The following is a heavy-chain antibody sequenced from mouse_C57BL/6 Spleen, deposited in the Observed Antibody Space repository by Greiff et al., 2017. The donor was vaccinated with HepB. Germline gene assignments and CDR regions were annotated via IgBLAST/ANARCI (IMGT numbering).Heavy chain of an antibody. V-gene: IGHV1-52*01. J-gene: IGHJ3*01. CDR3: AREGGYDYPFAY. Sequence: QVQLQQPGAELVRPGSSVKLSCKASGYTFTSYWMHWVKQRPIQGLEWIGNIDPSDSETHYNQKFKDKATLTVDKSSSTAYMQLSSLTSEDSAVYYCAREGGYDYPFAYWGQGTLVTVSA. D-gene: IGHD2-4*01. CDR2: IDPSDSET. CDR1: GYTFTSYW.